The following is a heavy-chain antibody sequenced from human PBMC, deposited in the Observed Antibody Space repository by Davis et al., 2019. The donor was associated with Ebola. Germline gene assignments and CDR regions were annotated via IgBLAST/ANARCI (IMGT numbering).Heavy chain of an antibody. D-gene: IGHD3-22*01. CDR1: GGSISSYY. CDR2: IYYSGNA. Sequence: MPSETLSLTCTVSGGSISSYYWSWIRQPPGKGLEWIEYIYYSGNAYYNPSLKSRVTISVDTSKNQFSLKLSSVTAADTAVYYCARVAYYYDSSGYHRGAFDIWGQGTMVTVSS. CDR3: ARVAYYYDSSGYHRGAFDI. V-gene: IGHV4-59*01. J-gene: IGHJ3*02.